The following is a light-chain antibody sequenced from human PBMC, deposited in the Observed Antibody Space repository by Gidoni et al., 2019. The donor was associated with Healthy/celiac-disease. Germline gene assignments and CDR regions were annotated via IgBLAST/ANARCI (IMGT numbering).Light chain of an antibody. CDR1: QSISSY. V-gene: IGKV1-39*01. CDR2: AAS. Sequence: DIQMTQSPSSLSASVGDRVTITCRASQSISSYLNWYQQKPGKAPKLLIYAASSLQSGVPSRFSGSGSGPDFTLSISSLPPEAFATYYCQQSYSTPYTFGQGTQLEIK. CDR3: QQSYSTPYT. J-gene: IGKJ2*01.